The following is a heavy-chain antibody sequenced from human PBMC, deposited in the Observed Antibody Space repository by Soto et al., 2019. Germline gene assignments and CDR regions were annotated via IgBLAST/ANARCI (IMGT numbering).Heavy chain of an antibody. J-gene: IGHJ1*01. Sequence: EASVKVSCKASGYTFTSYGISWVRQAPGQGLEWMGWISAYNGNTNYAQKLQGRVTMTTDTSTSTAYMELRSLRSDDTAVYYCARCNGLGVLMVYDPLQHWGQGTLVTVSS. CDR1: GYTFTSYG. CDR3: ARCNGLGVLMVYDPLQH. V-gene: IGHV1-18*01. CDR2: ISAYNGNT. D-gene: IGHD2-8*01.